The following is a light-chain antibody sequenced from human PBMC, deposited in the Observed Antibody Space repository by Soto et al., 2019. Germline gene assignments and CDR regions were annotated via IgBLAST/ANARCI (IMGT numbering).Light chain of an antibody. CDR2: GAS. Sequence: EIVLTQSPGTLSVSPGERATLSCRASQSLSTYSLAWYQQKPGQAPRLLIYGASTRATGIPARFSGGGSGTEFTLTISSLQSEDFAVYYCQQYNMWPLHTFGQGTKLEIK. CDR3: QQYNMWPLHT. J-gene: IGKJ2*01. CDR1: QSLSTY. V-gene: IGKV3-15*01.